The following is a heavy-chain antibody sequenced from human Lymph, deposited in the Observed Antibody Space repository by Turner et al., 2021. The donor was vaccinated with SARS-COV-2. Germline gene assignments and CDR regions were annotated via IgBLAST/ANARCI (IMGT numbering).Heavy chain of an antibody. CDR1: GGSTNRND. Sequence: QVQLQESGTRLGKPMESLSFTCTVSGGSTNRNDWSWIRQPPGKRLEWIGYIYYRNSTNYNPSLKSRVTISVETSKNKFSLKLTAVTAADTAIYYCARGSVNNRVDPWGQGSLVTVSS. CDR3: ARGSVNNRVDP. J-gene: IGHJ5*02. CDR2: IYYRNST. V-gene: IGHV4-59*01. D-gene: IGHD3-3*01.